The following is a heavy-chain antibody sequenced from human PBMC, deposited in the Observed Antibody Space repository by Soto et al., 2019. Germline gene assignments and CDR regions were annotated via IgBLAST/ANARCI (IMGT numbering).Heavy chain of an antibody. CDR2: IYYDGSHK. CDR1: GFTFRNYG. D-gene: IGHD2-21*02. Sequence: QVQLVESGGGVVQPGRSLRLSCAASGFTFRNYGMHWVRQAPGRGLAWVAVIYYDGSHKNYIDSVKGRFTISRDNSKNTLYLQMNSVSAEDKAVYYRARDVRCGCDSPLCAFDMWGLGTMVTVSS. CDR3: ARDVRCGCDSPLCAFDM. V-gene: IGHV3-33*01. J-gene: IGHJ3*02.